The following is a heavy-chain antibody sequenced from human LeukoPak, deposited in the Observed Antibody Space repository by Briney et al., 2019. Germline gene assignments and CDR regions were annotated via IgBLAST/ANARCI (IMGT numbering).Heavy chain of an antibody. J-gene: IGHJ4*02. V-gene: IGHV3-7*01. CDR2: IKQDGSEK. CDR1: GFSLSSYW. D-gene: IGHD2-8*01. CDR3: ARASNPFDY. Sequence: GGSLRLACPASGFSLSSYWMSWVRQAPGKWLEWVANIKQDGSEKYYAASVTGRFTISSDNYKNTLYLQMNSLRAEDTAVYYCARASNPFDYWGQGTLVTVSS.